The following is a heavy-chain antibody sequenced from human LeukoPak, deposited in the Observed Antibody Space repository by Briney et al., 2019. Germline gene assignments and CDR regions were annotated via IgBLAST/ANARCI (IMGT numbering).Heavy chain of an antibody. CDR1: GFSLSTSGVG. J-gene: IGHJ4*02. Sequence: SGPTLVKPTQTLTLTCTFSGFSLSTSGVGVGWIRQPPGKALEWLALIYWDDDKRYSPSLKSRLTITKDTFKNQVVLTMANMDPVDTATYYCAHRVRGYSYGYWPYYFDYWGQGTLVTVSS. CDR3: AHRVRGYSYGYWPYYFDY. D-gene: IGHD5-18*01. V-gene: IGHV2-5*02. CDR2: IYWDDDK.